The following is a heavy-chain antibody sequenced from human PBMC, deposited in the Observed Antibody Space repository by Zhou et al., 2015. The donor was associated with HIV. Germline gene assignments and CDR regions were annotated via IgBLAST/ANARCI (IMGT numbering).Heavy chain of an antibody. CDR1: GGSFSSYG. CDR3: ARSLGGYDDYWYFDL. CDR2: IIPLFGTT. D-gene: IGHD5-12*01. Sequence: QVQLVQSGAEVKKPGSSVKVSCKASGGSFSSYGISWVRQAPGQGLEWMGGIIPLFGTTNYAQRFKGRVTITADESTSTVYMDLSSLRSEDTAVYYCARSLGGYDDYWYFDLWGRGTLVIVSS. V-gene: IGHV1-69*12. J-gene: IGHJ2*01.